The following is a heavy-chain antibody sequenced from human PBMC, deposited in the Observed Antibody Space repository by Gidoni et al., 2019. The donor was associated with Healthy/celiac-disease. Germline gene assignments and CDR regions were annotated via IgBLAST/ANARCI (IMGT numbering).Heavy chain of an antibody. CDR3: AREGLTYDSTS. D-gene: IGHD3-22*01. Sequence: QVQLVQSGADVKKPVSSVKVSCKASCVTFISYSISWVRQAPGQGLEWMGGIIPIVGTANDAQKFQGRVTITADESTSTAYMERSSLRSEDTAVYYCAREGLTYDSTSWGQGTMVTVSS. CDR1: CVTFISYS. V-gene: IGHV1-69*01. CDR2: IIPIVGTA. J-gene: IGHJ3*01.